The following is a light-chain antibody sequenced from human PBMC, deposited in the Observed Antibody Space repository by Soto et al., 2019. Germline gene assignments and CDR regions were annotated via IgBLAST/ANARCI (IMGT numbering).Light chain of an antibody. CDR3: QQYDSSPWT. V-gene: IGKV3-20*01. CDR1: QSVSSSF. J-gene: IGKJ1*01. CDR2: GAS. Sequence: EIGLTQSPGNLSLSPGEKATLSCRASQSVSSSFLAWYQQKPGQAPRLLIYGASNRATGIPDRFSGSGSGTDFTLTISRLEPEDFAVYYCQQYDSSPWTFGQGTKVEIK.